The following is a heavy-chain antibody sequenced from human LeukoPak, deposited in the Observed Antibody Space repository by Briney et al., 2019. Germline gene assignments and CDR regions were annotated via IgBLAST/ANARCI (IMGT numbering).Heavy chain of an antibody. CDR3: AKDAERGFDYSNSLNY. D-gene: IGHD4-11*01. CDR1: QFTFSHYG. V-gene: IGHV3-30*02. CDR2: IWSDASDK. J-gene: IGHJ4*02. Sequence: GGSLRLSCAASQFTFSHYGMHWFRRAPGRGLHWVAFIWSDASDKYYSDSVKGRFTISRDNSKNTLYLEMNNLRAEDTAVYYCAKDAERGFDYSNSLNYWGQGTLVTVSS.